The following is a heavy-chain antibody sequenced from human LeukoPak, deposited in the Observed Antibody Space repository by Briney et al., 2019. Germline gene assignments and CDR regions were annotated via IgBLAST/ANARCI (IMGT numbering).Heavy chain of an antibody. V-gene: IGHV4-38-2*01. CDR2: IYHSGST. CDR3: ASLYYYDSSGYYPSYYYYMDV. J-gene: IGHJ6*03. D-gene: IGHD3-22*01. CDR1: GYSISSGYY. Sequence: PSETLSLTCAVSGYSISSGYYWGWIRQPPGQGLEWIGRIYHSGSTYYNPSLKSRVTISVDTSKNQFSLKLSSVTAADTAVYYCASLYYYDSSGYYPSYYYYMDVWGKGTTVTVSS.